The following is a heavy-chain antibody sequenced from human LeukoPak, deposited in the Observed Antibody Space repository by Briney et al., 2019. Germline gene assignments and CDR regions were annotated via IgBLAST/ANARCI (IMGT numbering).Heavy chain of an antibody. V-gene: IGHV4-34*01. J-gene: IGHJ5*02. D-gene: IGHD3-22*01. CDR1: GGSFSGYY. Sequence: PSETLSLTCAVYGGSFSGYYWSWIRQPPGKGLEWIGSIYYSGSTYYNPSLKSRVTISVDTSKNQFSLKLSSVTAADTAVYYCARAFNPNYYDSSGYFNWFDPWGQGTLVTVSS. CDR2: IYYSGST. CDR3: ARAFNPNYYDSSGYFNWFDP.